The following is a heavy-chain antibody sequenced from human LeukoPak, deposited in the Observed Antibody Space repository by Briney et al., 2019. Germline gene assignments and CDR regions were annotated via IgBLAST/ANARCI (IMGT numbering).Heavy chain of an antibody. CDR2: INPNSGGT. D-gene: IGHD6-19*01. CDR3: ARELSGYSSGWYAY. CDR1: GYTFTGYY. J-gene: IGHJ4*02. Sequence: ASVTVSCKASGYTFTGYYMHWVRQAPGQGLEWMGWINPNSGGTNYAQKFQGRVTMTRDTSISTAYMELSRLRSGDTAVYYCARELSGYSSGWYAYWGQGTLVTVSS. V-gene: IGHV1-2*02.